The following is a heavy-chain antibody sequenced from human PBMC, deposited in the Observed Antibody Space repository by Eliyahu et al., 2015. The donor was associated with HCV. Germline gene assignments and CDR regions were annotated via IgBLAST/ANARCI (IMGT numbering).Heavy chain of an antibody. D-gene: IGHD3-10*01. Sequence: EVQLVESGGGLVKPGGXLRLSCXASGXTFSXAXMSWVRQAPGKGLEGIGRIKSKTDGGTTDYAAPVKGRFTISRDDSKSTLYLQMNSLKTEDTAVYYCTTGAPGGFDYYLDVWGQGTTVTVSS. V-gene: IGHV3-15*01. CDR1: GXTFSXAX. CDR3: TTGAPGGFDYYLDV. J-gene: IGHJ6*03. CDR2: IKSKTDGGTT.